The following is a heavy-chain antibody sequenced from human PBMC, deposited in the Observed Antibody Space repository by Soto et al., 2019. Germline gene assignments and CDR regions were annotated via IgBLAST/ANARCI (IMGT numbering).Heavy chain of an antibody. Sequence: QVQLQESGPGLVKPSETLSLTCTVSGGSISSYYWSWIRQPAGKGLEWIGRIYTSGSTNYNPSLXXXXXXXVDTSKNQFSLKLSSVTAADTAVYYCARGNWFDPWGQGTLVTVSS. J-gene: IGHJ5*02. CDR2: IYTSGST. CDR1: GGSISSYY. CDR3: ARGNWFDP. V-gene: IGHV4-4*07.